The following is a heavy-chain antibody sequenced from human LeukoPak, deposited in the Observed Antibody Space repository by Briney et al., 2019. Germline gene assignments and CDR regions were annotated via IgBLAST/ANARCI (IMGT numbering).Heavy chain of an antibody. V-gene: IGHV3-21*01. CDR1: GFTFSSYS. J-gene: IGHJ6*02. CDR3: ARGYFNWAMDV. Sequence: GGSLRLSCAASGFTFSSYSMNWVRQAPGKGLEWVSSISSSSSYIYYADSVRGRFIISRDNAKNMLYLQMNSLRVDDTAAYYCARGYFNWAMDVWGQGTTVTVSS. CDR2: ISSSSSYI. D-gene: IGHD7-27*01.